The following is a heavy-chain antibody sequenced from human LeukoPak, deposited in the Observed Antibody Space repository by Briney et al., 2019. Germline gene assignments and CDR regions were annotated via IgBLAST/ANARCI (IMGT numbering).Heavy chain of an antibody. J-gene: IGHJ3*02. Sequence: SETLSLTCAVYGGSFSGYYWSWIRQPPGKGLEWIGEINHSGSTNYNPSLKSRVTISVDTSKNQFSLKLSSVTAADTAVYYCARGFVTTATTFPRGAFDIWGQGTMVTVSS. V-gene: IGHV4-34*01. CDR1: GGSFSGYY. CDR3: ARGFVTTATTFPRGAFDI. CDR2: INHSGST. D-gene: IGHD4-17*01.